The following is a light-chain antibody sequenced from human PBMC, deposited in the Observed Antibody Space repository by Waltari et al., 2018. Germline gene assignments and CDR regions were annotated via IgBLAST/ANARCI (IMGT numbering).Light chain of an antibody. CDR2: DVS. Sequence: QSALTQPASVSGSPGQSITISCTGTSSDVGGSNYVSLYQQHPGKAPKLMIYDVSNRPSGVSNRFSGSKSGNTASLTISGLQAEDEADYYCSSYSSSSTYVVFGGGTKLTVL. V-gene: IGLV2-14*03. J-gene: IGLJ2*01. CDR3: SSYSSSSTYVV. CDR1: SSDVGGSNY.